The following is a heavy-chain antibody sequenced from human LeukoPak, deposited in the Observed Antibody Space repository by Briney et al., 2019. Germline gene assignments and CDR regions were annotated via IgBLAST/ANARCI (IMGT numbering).Heavy chain of an antibody. J-gene: IGHJ5*02. V-gene: IGHV5-51*01. CDR1: GYSFPNKW. CDR2: IYPGDSDP. Sequence: GESLKISCKGSGYSFPNKWIGWVRQMPGKGLEWIGIIYPGDSDPRFGPSFQGQVTISADKSINTAYLQWSTLKASDTAMYYCARQEYCSGGSCYTWFDPWGQGTLVTVSS. D-gene: IGHD2-15*01. CDR3: ARQEYCSGGSCYTWFDP.